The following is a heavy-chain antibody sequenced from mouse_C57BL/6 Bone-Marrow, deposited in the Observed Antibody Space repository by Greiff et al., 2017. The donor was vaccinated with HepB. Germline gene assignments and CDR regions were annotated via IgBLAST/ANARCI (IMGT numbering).Heavy chain of an antibody. D-gene: IGHD1-1*01. V-gene: IGHV1-50*01. Sequence: QVQLQQPGAELVKPGASVKLSCKASGYTFTSYWMQWVKQRPGQGLEWIGEIDPSDSYTNYNQKFKGKATLTVDTSSSTAYMQLSSLTSEDSAVYYCASGTTVVARAYWGQGTLVTVSA. CDR1: GYTFTSYW. J-gene: IGHJ3*01. CDR2: IDPSDSYT. CDR3: ASGTTVVARAY.